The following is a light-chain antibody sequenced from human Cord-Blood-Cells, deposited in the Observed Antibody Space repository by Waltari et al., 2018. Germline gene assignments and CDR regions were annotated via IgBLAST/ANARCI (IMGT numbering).Light chain of an antibody. CDR1: QGISNY. V-gene: IGKV1-27*01. CDR2: AAS. Sequence: IQMTQPPSSLSTSVGDRVTITRWASQGISNYLAWYQQKPGKVPTLLIYAASTLQSGVPSRFSGSGSGTDFTLTSSSLQPEDVATYYCQKDNSAPWTFGQGTKVEIK. CDR3: QKDNSAPWT. J-gene: IGKJ1*01.